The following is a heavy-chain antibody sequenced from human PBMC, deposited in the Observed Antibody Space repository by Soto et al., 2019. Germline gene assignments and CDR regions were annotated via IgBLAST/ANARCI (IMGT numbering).Heavy chain of an antibody. CDR1: GYTFTGYY. CDR3: ARAGTKYSGYDLYYFDY. V-gene: IGHV1-2*04. Sequence: QVQLVQSGAEVKKPGASVKVSCKASGYTFTGYYMHCVRQAPGQGLEWMGWINPNSGGTNYAQKFQGWVTMTRDTSISTAYMELSRLRSDDTAVYYCARAGTKYSGYDLYYFDYWGQGTLVTVSS. J-gene: IGHJ4*02. CDR2: INPNSGGT. D-gene: IGHD5-12*01.